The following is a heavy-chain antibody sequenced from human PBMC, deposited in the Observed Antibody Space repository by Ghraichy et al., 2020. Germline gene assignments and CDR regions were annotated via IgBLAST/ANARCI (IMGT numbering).Heavy chain of an antibody. CDR1: GFTFSSYE. D-gene: IGHD6-19*01. V-gene: IGHV3-48*03. CDR2: IDTSGTTI. Sequence: GSLRLSCAASGFTFSSYEMNWVRQAPGRGLEWLSYIDTSGTTIYYADSVKGRFTISRDNAKNSLSLQMNSLTAEDTAVYYCARDNGWGYYFDYWGQGTLVTVSS. J-gene: IGHJ4*02. CDR3: ARDNGWGYYFDY.